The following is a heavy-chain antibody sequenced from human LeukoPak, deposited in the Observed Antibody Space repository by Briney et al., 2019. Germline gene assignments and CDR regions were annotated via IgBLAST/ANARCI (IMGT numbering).Heavy chain of an antibody. V-gene: IGHV4-30-2*01. D-gene: IGHD3-22*01. Sequence: PSETLSLTCAVSGGSISSGGYSWSWIRQPPGKGLEWIGYIYHSGSTYYNPSLKSRVTISVDRSKNQFSLKLSSVTAADTAVYYCARLQPPGSSGYNDAFDIWGQGTMVTVSS. CDR2: IYHSGST. CDR1: GGSISSGGYS. CDR3: ARLQPPGSSGYNDAFDI. J-gene: IGHJ3*02.